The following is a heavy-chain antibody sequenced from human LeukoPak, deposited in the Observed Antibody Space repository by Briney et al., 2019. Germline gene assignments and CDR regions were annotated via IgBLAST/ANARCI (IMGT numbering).Heavy chain of an antibody. J-gene: IGHJ4*02. Sequence: GGSLRLSCAASGFTLSSYGMHWLRQAPGKGLEWVAVIWYDGSNKYYADSVKGRFTISRDNSKNTLYLQMNSLRAEDTAVYYCAKPRNYYDSEYYFDYWGQGTLVTVSS. CDR2: IWYDGSNK. CDR1: GFTLSSYG. V-gene: IGHV3-33*06. D-gene: IGHD3-22*01. CDR3: AKPRNYYDSEYYFDY.